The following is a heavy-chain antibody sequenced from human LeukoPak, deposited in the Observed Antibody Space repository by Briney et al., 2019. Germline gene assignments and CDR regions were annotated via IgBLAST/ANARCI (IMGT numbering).Heavy chain of an antibody. J-gene: IGHJ3*02. CDR1: GGSISSSSYY. V-gene: IGHV4-39*07. Sequence: SETLSLTCTVSGGSISSSSYYWGWIRQPPGKGLEWIGSIYYSGSTYYNPSLKSRVTISVGTSKNQFSLKLSSVTAADTAVYYCARGVLGTGDAFDIWGQGTMVTVSS. CDR2: IYYSGST. CDR3: ARGVLGTGDAFDI. D-gene: IGHD6-13*01.